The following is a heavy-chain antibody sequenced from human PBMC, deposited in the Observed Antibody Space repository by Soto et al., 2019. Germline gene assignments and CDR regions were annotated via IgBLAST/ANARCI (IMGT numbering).Heavy chain of an antibody. Sequence: QVQLVESGGGVVQPGRSLRLSCAASGFTFSSYAMHWVRQAPGKGLEWVAVISYDGSNKYYADSVKGRFTISRDNSKNTLYLQMNILRAEDTAVYYCARGHLLGDWGQGPLVTVSS. J-gene: IGHJ4*02. CDR2: ISYDGSNK. CDR1: GFTFSSYA. CDR3: ARGHLLGD. V-gene: IGHV3-30-3*01.